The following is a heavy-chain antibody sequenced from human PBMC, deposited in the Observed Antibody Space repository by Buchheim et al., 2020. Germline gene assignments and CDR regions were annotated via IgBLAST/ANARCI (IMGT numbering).Heavy chain of an antibody. CDR2: ISGSGGNT. J-gene: IGHJ4*02. V-gene: IGHV3-23*01. Sequence: EVQLLESGGGLVQPGGSLRLSCAASGFTFSSYALSWVRQAPGKGLEWVSLISGSGGNTYYADSVRGRFTISRDNSKNTLYLQMNSLRAEDTAVYYCAKVPEDLRITIFGVVMPAFDYWGQGTL. CDR3: AKVPEDLRITIFGVVMPAFDY. D-gene: IGHD3-3*01. CDR1: GFTFSSYA.